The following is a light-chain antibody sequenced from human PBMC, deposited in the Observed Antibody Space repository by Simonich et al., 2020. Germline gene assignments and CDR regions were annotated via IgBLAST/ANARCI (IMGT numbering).Light chain of an antibody. J-gene: IGLJ2*01. CDR1: SSNIGAGYD. Sequence: QSVLPQPPSVSGAPGQRVTLSCPGSSSNIGAGYDVHWYQQPPGTAPKLLTYGNNNRPSGVPDRFSGSKSGTSASLAITGLQAEDEADYYCQSYDSSLSGVVFGGGTKLTVL. V-gene: IGLV1-40*01. CDR3: QSYDSSLSGVV. CDR2: GNN.